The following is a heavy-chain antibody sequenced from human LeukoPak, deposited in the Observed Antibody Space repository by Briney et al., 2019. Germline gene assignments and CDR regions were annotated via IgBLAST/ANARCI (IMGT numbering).Heavy chain of an antibody. J-gene: IGHJ6*02. V-gene: IGHV1-2*06. CDR2: INPNSGGT. CDR1: GYTFTGYY. CDR3: AAPVTTLRGYGMDV. D-gene: IGHD4-11*01. Sequence: ASVKVSCKASGYTFTGYYMHWVRQAPGQGLEWMGRINPNSGGTNYAQKFQGRVTMTRDTSISTAYMELSRLRSDDTAVYYCAAPVTTLRGYGMDVWGQGTTVTVSS.